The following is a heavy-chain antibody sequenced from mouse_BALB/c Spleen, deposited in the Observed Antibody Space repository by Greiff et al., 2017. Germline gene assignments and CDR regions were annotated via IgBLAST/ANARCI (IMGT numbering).Heavy chain of an antibody. Sequence: DVMLVESGGGLVQPGGSLKLSCAASGFTFSSYTMSWVRQTPEKRLEWVAYISNGGGSTYYPDTVKGRFTISRDNAKNTLYLQMSSLKSEDTAMYYCARQGYYGEAYWGQGTLVTVSA. CDR2: ISNGGGST. CDR1: GFTFSSYT. V-gene: IGHV5-12-2*01. J-gene: IGHJ3*01. CDR3: ARQGYYGEAY. D-gene: IGHD2-1*01.